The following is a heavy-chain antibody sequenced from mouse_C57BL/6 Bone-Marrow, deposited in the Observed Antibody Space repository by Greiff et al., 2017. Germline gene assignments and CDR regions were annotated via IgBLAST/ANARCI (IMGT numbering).Heavy chain of an antibody. D-gene: IGHD1-1*01. V-gene: IGHV1-19*01. CDR3: AKELLPD. Sequence: EVKLMESGPVLVKPGASVKMSCKASGYTFTDYYMNWVKQSHGKSLEWIGGINPYNGGTSYNQKFKGKATLTVDKSSSTAYMELNSLTSEDSSVYYWAKELLPDWGQGTLVPVSA. CDR1: GYTFTDYY. J-gene: IGHJ3*01. CDR2: INPYNGGT.